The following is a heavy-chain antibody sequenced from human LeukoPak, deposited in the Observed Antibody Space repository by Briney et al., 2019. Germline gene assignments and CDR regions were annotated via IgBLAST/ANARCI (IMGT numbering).Heavy chain of an antibody. Sequence: GGSLRLSCAASGFTFSSYAMSWVRQAPGKGLEWVSSISGSGGSTFYVDSVKGRFTISRDNSENTLYLQMNSLRAEDTAVYYCAKDPRGGLVLDYFDYWGQGTLVTVSS. V-gene: IGHV3-23*01. J-gene: IGHJ4*02. CDR2: ISGSGGST. CDR1: GFTFSSYA. D-gene: IGHD2/OR15-2a*01. CDR3: AKDPRGGLVLDYFDY.